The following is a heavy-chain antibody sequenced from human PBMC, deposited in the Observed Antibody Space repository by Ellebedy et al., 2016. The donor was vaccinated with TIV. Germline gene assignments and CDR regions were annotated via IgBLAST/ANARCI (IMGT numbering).Heavy chain of an antibody. D-gene: IGHD3-16*01. J-gene: IGHJ5*02. V-gene: IGHV3-48*03. Sequence: GESLKISCAVSGFTFSSYEMNWVRQAPGKGLEWVSYISGSASATAYADSVKGRFTISRDNARTSLYLQMNSLRVDDTAMYYCARSYGARTSGPWGQGTLVTVSS. CDR1: GFTFSSYE. CDR2: ISGSASAT. CDR3: ARSYGARTSGP.